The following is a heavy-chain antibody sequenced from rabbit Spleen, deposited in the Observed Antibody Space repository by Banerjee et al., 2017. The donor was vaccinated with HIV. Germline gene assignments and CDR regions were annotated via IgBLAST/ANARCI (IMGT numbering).Heavy chain of an antibody. Sequence: QQQLVESGGGLVQPGGSLKLSCKASGFDFSSYGVSWVRQAPGKGLEWIGYIEPIFGSTYYASWVNGRFTISSHNAQNTLYLQLSTLTAADTATYFCVRGSYYTYGYAGYAYATSAFDPWGPGTLVTVS. CDR2: IEPIFGST. CDR1: GFDFSSYG. J-gene: IGHJ2*01. V-gene: IGHV1S47*01. D-gene: IGHD6-1*01. CDR3: VRGSYYTYGYAGYAYATSAFDP.